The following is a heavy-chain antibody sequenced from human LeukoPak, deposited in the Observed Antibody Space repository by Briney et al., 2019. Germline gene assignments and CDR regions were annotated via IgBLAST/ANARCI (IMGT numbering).Heavy chain of an antibody. CDR3: ARDLVPYCGGDCADDAFDI. V-gene: IGHV4-30-2*01. Sequence: PSQTLSLTCTVSGGSISSGGYYWSWIRQPPGKGLEWIGYIYHSGSTYYNPSLKSRVTISVDRSKNQFSLKLSSVTAADTAVYYCARDLVPYCGGDCADDAFDIWGQGTMVTVSS. CDR2: IYHSGST. CDR1: GGSISSGGYY. J-gene: IGHJ3*02. D-gene: IGHD2-21*01.